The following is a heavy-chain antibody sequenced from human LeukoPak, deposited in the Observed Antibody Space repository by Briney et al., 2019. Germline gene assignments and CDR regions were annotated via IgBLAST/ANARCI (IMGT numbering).Heavy chain of an antibody. CDR1: GFTFSNAW. CDR2: IYYSGST. V-gene: IGHV4-59*08. CDR3: ARGRRHCNSTSCYQEDY. D-gene: IGHD2-2*01. Sequence: GSLRLSCAASGFTFSNAWMSWIRQPPGKGLEWIGYIYYSGSTNYNPSLKSRVTISVDTSKNQFSLKLSSATAADTAVYYCARGRRHCNSTSCYQEDYWGQGTLVTVSA. J-gene: IGHJ4*02.